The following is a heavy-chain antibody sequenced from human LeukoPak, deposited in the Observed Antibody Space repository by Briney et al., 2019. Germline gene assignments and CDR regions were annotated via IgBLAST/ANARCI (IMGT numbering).Heavy chain of an antibody. J-gene: IGHJ6*04. CDR3: AELGITMIGGV. D-gene: IGHD3-10*02. V-gene: IGHV3-74*01. Sequence: PGGSLRLSCAASGFTFSTYWMHWVRQAPGKGLVWVSRINSDGSSTRYADSVKGRFTISRDNAENTLYLQMNSLRAEDTAVYYCAELGITMIGGVWGKGTTVTISS. CDR1: GFTFSTYW. CDR2: INSDGSST.